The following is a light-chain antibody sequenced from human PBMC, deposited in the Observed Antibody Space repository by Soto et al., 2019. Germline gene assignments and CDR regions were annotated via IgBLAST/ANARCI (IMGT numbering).Light chain of an antibody. J-gene: IGLJ1*01. CDR3: CSYAGSSTSV. Sequence: QSVLTQPASVSGSPGQSITISCTGTSSDVGSYNLVSWYQQHPGKAPKLMIYEVSKRPSGVSNRFSGSKSGNTASLTISGLQAEDEADYYCCSYAGSSTSVFGTVTKLTVL. CDR2: EVS. V-gene: IGLV2-23*02. CDR1: SSDVGSYNL.